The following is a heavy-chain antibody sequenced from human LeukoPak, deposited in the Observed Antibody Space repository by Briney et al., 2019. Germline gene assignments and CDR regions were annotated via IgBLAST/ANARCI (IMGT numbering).Heavy chain of an antibody. V-gene: IGHV5-10-1*01. CDR2: IDPSDSYT. Sequence: GESLKISCKGSGXCFTTYWITWVRQMPGKGLEWMGRIDPSDSYTNYSPSFQGHVTISADKSISTAYLQWSSLKASDTAMYYCARVIHLGELSLYDYWGQGTLVTVSS. J-gene: IGHJ4*02. D-gene: IGHD3-16*02. CDR1: GXCFTTYW. CDR3: ARVIHLGELSLYDY.